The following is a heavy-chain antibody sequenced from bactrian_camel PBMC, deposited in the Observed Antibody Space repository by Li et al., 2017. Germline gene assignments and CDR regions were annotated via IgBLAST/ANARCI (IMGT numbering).Heavy chain of an antibody. V-gene: IGHV3S40*01. CDR3: SQSPNYGLAC. J-gene: IGHJ4*01. Sequence: DVQLVESGGGSVQTGGSLRLSCSASGYTSSTVCMGWFRQAPGKEREGVAAQATGYTGDAYTNYVDSVKGRFTISQGHAKNQVYLQMNSLKPEDTSVYYCSQSPNYGLACRGQGTQVTVS. CDR2: GYTGDAYT. D-gene: IGHD5*01. CDR1: GYTSSTVC.